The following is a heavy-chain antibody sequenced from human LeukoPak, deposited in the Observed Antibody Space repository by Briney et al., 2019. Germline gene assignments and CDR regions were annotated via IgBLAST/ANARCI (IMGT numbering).Heavy chain of an antibody. Sequence: GGSVSLSCAASGFSVSVYWMIWVRQPPGKGLEWVAYIKQDGSEKTYVDSVNDQFTISRDNAKNSVYLQINSLRVEDTAMYYCGRDGCYDWYDPWGQGTLVTVFS. CDR2: IKQDGSEK. J-gene: IGHJ5*02. D-gene: IGHD6-19*01. CDR1: GFSVSVYW. CDR3: GRDGCYDWYDP. V-gene: IGHV3-7*01.